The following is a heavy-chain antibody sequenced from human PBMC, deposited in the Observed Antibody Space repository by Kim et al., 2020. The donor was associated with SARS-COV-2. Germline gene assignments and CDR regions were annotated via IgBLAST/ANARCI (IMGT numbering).Heavy chain of an antibody. CDR3: ARERSYYGSGSGPIDY. CDR2: IYSGGST. CDR1: GFTVSSNY. V-gene: IGHV3-53*01. D-gene: IGHD3-10*01. J-gene: IGHJ4*02. Sequence: GGSLRLSCAASGFTVSSNYMSWVRQAPGKGLEWVSVIYSGGSTYYADSVKGRFTISRDNSKNTLYLQMNSLRAEDTAVYYCARERSYYGSGSGPIDYWGQGTLVTVSS.